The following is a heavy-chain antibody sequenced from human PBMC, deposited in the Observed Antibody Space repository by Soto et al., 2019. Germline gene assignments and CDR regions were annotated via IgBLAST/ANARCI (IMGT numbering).Heavy chain of an antibody. Sequence: ASVKVSCKASGYTFTSYYMHWVRQAPGQGLEWMGLINPSGGSTSYAQKFQGRVTMTRDTSTSTVYMELSSLRSEDTAVYYCARVMAPRTFDYWGQGTLVTVSS. J-gene: IGHJ4*02. D-gene: IGHD5-12*01. CDR1: GYTFTSYY. V-gene: IGHV1-46*01. CDR2: INPSGGST. CDR3: ARVMAPRTFDY.